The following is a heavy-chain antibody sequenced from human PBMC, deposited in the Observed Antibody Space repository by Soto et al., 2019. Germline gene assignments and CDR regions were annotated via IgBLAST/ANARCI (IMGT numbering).Heavy chain of an antibody. J-gene: IGHJ4*02. CDR3: ARVSEAYCGGDCSSWFDY. CDR2: IIPIFGTA. CDR1: GGTFSSYA. D-gene: IGHD2-21*02. Sequence: QVQLVQSGAEVKQPGSSVKVSCKASGGTFSSYAISWVRQAPGQGLEWMGGIIPIFGTANYAQKCQGRVTITADESTSTAYMELSSLRSEDTAVYYCARVSEAYCGGDCSSWFDYWGQGTLVTVSS. V-gene: IGHV1-69*12.